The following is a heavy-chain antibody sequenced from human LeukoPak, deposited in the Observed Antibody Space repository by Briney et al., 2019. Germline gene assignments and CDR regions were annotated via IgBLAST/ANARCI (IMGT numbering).Heavy chain of an antibody. CDR2: IQYDGSNE. V-gene: IGHV3-30*02. Sequence: GGSLRLSCAASRFTFSSYGMHWVRQAPGKGLEWVAYIQYDGSNEQYADSVKGRFSISRDSSKNILYLQMNSLRAEDTAVYYCARAGSGRSPDWFDPWGQGTLVTVSS. J-gene: IGHJ5*02. CDR1: RFTFSSYG. CDR3: ARAGSGRSPDWFDP. D-gene: IGHD1-26*01.